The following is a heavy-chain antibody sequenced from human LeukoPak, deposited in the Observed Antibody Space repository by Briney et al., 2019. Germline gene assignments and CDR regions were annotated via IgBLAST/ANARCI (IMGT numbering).Heavy chain of an antibody. CDR3: AKGPPRDYGDCYFDY. V-gene: IGHV3-23*01. CDR1: GFTFSSYA. Sequence: PGGSLRLSCAASGFTFSSYAMSWVRQAPGKGLEWVSGISGSGDNTYYADSVKGRFTISRDNSKNTLYLQMNSLRAEDTAVYYCAKGPPRDYGDCYFDYWGQGTLVTVSS. J-gene: IGHJ4*02. CDR2: ISGSGDNT. D-gene: IGHD4-17*01.